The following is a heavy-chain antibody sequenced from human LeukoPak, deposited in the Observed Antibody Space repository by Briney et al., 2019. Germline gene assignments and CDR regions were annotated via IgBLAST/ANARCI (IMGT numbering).Heavy chain of an antibody. CDR1: GFTFSRYG. J-gene: IGHJ3*02. CDR2: SWYDGTST. CDR3: ARGYDRAFDI. Sequence: GRSLRLYCSASGFTFSRYGMHWVRQAPGKGLEWVAFSWYDGTSTDYADSVKGRFSVSRDNSENTVSLQMNSLRADDTAVYYCARGYDRAFDIWGQGTMVTVSS. V-gene: IGHV3-33*01. D-gene: IGHD2-2*01.